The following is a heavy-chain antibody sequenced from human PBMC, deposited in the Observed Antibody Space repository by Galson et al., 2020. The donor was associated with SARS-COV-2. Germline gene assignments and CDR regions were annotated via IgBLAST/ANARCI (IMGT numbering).Heavy chain of an antibody. V-gene: IGHV3-23*01. J-gene: IGHJ6*02. D-gene: IGHD5-12*01. CDR2: ISDTGDTT. CDR3: ARGRGGDDPRFYLYGMEV. Sequence: GGSLRLSCAATGFTFNIYAMIWVRQAPGKGLEWVSGISDTGDTTYYADSVKGRFTISRDKSKNTVYLQMNSLRVEDTATYYCARGRGGDDPRFYLYGMEVWGQWTTVNVSS. CDR1: GFTFNIYA.